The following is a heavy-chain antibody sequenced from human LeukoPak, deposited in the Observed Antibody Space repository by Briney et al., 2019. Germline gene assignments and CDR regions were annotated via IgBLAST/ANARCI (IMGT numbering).Heavy chain of an antibody. J-gene: IGHJ4*02. CDR2: IYYSGGT. V-gene: IGHV4-59*08. Sequence: PSETLSLTCAVSGGSISSYYWSWIRQPPGKGLEWIAYIYYSGGTNYNPSLKSRVTISLDTSKNQFSLKLSSVTAADTAVYYCAGHHPRNTVDFWGQGTLVTVSS. CDR3: AGHHPRNTVDF. D-gene: IGHD2/OR15-2a*01. CDR1: GGSISSYY.